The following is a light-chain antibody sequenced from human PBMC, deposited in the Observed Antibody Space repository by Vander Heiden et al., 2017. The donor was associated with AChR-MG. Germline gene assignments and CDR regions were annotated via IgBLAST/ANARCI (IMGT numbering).Light chain of an antibody. V-gene: IGKV3-20*01. J-gene: IGKJ1*01. Sequence: IVLTQSPGTLSLSPGERATLSCRASQSVSSSYLAWYQQKPGQAPRLLNYGASSRATGIPDRFSGSGSGTDFTLTISRLEPEDFAVYYCQQYGSAPGTFGQGTKVEIK. CDR2: GAS. CDR3: QQYGSAPGT. CDR1: QSVSSSY.